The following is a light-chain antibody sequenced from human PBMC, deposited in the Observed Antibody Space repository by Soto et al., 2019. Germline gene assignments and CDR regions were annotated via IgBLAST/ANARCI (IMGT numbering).Light chain of an antibody. CDR3: QQYNNWPPWT. Sequence: EIVMTQSPATLSVSPGERATLSCRASQSVSSNLAWYQQKPGQAPRLLIYVVSTRATGIPARFSGSGSGTEFTLTISSLQSEDFAVYYCQQYNNWPPWTFGQGTKVEIK. V-gene: IGKV3-15*01. CDR1: QSVSSN. J-gene: IGKJ1*01. CDR2: VVS.